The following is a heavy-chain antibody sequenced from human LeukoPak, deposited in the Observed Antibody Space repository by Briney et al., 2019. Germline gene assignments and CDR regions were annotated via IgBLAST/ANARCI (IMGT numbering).Heavy chain of an antibody. V-gene: IGHV3-23*01. CDR3: AKWGDYDVLTGYYVSDY. CDR1: GFTFSNYA. Sequence: PGASLRRSCAASGFTFSNYAMSWVRQAPGKGLEWVSAITSSGGNTYYADSVKGRFTISRDNSKNTVFLQMNSLRAEDTAVYYCAKWGDYDVLTGYYVSDYWGQGTLVTVSS. J-gene: IGHJ4*02. D-gene: IGHD3-9*01. CDR2: ITSSGGNT.